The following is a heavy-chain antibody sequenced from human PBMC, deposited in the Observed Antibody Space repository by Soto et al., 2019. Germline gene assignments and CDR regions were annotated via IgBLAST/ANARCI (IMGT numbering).Heavy chain of an antibody. CDR1: GGSISSYY. D-gene: IGHD3-22*01. CDR2: IYYSGST. J-gene: IGHJ4*02. Sequence: PSETLSVTCAVSGGSISSYYWSWIRQPPGKGLEWIGYIYYSGSTNYNPSLKSRVTISVDTSKNQFSLKLSSVTAADTAVYYCARGLFPGGYYDSSGYYSWDYFDYWGQGTLVTVYS. V-gene: IGHV4-59*01. CDR3: ARGLFPGGYYDSSGYYSWDYFDY.